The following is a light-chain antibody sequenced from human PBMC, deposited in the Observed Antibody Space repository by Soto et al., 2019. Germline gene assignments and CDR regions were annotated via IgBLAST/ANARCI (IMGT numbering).Light chain of an antibody. V-gene: IGLV1-44*01. J-gene: IGLJ3*02. Sequence: QSVLTQPPSASETPGQTVSISCSGSNSNIASNTVNWYQQFPGAAPKLLVYSSNLRPSGVPDRFSGSKSGTSASLAISGLQSEDESDYYCAAWDGSLNGVVFGGGTQLTVL. CDR1: NSNIASNT. CDR2: SSN. CDR3: AAWDGSLNGVV.